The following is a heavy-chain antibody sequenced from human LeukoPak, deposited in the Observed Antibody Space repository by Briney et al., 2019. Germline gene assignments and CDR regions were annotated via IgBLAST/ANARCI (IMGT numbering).Heavy chain of an antibody. J-gene: IGHJ6*02. CDR1: GGPFSGYY. Sequence: RPSETLSLTCAVYGGPFSGYYWSWIRQPPGKGLEWIGEINHSGSTNYNPSLKSRVTISVDTSKNQFSLKLSSVTAADTAVYYCARVTGWGYYYYYYGMDVWGQGTTVTVSS. V-gene: IGHV4-34*01. D-gene: IGHD2-21*01. CDR3: ARVTGWGYYYYYYGMDV. CDR2: INHSGST.